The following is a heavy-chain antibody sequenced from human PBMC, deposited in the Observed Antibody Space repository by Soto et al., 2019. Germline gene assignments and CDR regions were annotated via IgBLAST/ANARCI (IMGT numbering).Heavy chain of an antibody. V-gene: IGHV4-34*01. Sequence: SETLSLTCAVYGGSFSGYYWSWIRQPPGKGLEWIGEINHSGSTNYNPSLKSRVTISVDTSKNQFSLKLSSVTAADTAVYYCARLRDAYYFDYWGQGTLVTVSS. CDR2: INHSGST. D-gene: IGHD4-17*01. CDR3: ARLRDAYYFDY. J-gene: IGHJ4*02. CDR1: GGSFSGYY.